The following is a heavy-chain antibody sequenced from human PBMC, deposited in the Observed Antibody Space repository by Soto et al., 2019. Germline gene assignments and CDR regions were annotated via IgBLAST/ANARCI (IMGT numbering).Heavy chain of an antibody. V-gene: IGHV4-39*01. J-gene: IGHJ4*02. CDR1: GGSISSSSYY. D-gene: IGHD6-13*01. CDR3: ARHLSRIAAAGLIDY. Sequence: PSETLSLTCTVSGGSISSSSYYWGWIRQPPGKGLEWIGSIYYSGSTYYNPSLKSRVTISVDTSKNKFYLKLSSVTAADTAVYYCARHLSRIAAAGLIDYWGQGTLVTVCS. CDR2: IYYSGST.